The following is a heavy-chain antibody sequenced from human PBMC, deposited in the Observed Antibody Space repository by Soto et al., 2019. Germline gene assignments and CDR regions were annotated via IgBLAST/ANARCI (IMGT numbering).Heavy chain of an antibody. CDR3: TTDAADIVVVPAAIAYNWFDP. Sequence: PGGSRRLSCAASGFTFSNAWMSWVRQAPGKGLEWVGRIKSKTDGGTTDYAAPVKGRFTISRDDSKNTLYLQMNSPKTEDTAVYYCTTDAADIVVVPAAIAYNWFDPWGQGTLVTVSS. D-gene: IGHD2-2*01. CDR2: IKSKTDGGTT. V-gene: IGHV3-15*01. CDR1: GFTFSNAW. J-gene: IGHJ5*02.